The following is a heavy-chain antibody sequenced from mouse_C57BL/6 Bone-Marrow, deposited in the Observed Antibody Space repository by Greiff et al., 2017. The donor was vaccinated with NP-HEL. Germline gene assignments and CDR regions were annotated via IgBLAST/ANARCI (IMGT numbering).Heavy chain of an antibody. V-gene: IGHV3-6*01. CDR1: GYSITSGYY. J-gene: IGHJ2*01. CDR3: ARDRYGPFDY. CDR2: ISYDGSN. D-gene: IGHD1-1*02. Sequence: ESGPGLVKPSQSLSLTCSVTGYSITSGYYWNWIRQFPGNKLEWMGYISYDGSNNYNPSLKNRISITRDTSKNQFFLKLNSVTTEDTATYYCARDRYGPFDYWGQGTTLTVSS.